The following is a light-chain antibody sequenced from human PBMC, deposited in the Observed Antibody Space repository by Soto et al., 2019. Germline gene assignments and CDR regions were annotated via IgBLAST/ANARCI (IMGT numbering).Light chain of an antibody. CDR2: DAS. J-gene: IGKJ2*01. V-gene: IGKV3-11*01. Sequence: EIVLTQSPATLSLSPGERATLSCRASQTVSSYLAWYQQRPGQAPRLLIYDASNRATGIPARFSGSGAGTDFTLTISSLEPEDFAXYYCQQRXNWPHTFGQGTNLEIK. CDR3: QQRXNWPHT. CDR1: QTVSSY.